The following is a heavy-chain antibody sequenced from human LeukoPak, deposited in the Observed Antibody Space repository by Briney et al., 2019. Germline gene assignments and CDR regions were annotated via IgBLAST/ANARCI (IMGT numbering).Heavy chain of an antibody. CDR3: ARDPGDSPRPFDY. CDR2: ISYDGSNK. CDR1: GFTFSSYA. D-gene: IGHD3-22*01. Sequence: PGRSLRLSCAASGFTFSSYAMHWVRQAPGKGLEWVAVISYDGSNKYYADSVKGRFTISRDNSKNTLYLQMNSLRAEDTAVYYCARDPGDSPRPFDYWGQGTLVTVSS. V-gene: IGHV3-30-3*01. J-gene: IGHJ4*02.